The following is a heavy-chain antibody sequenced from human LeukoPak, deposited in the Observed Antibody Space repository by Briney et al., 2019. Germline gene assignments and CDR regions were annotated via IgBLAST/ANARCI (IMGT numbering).Heavy chain of an antibody. V-gene: IGHV4-34*01. J-gene: IGHJ4*02. Sequence: SETLSLTCAVYGGSFSGYYWSWIRQPPGKGLEWIGEINHSGSTHYNPSLKSRVTISVDTSKNQFSLKLSSVTAADTAVYYRARGKYNRGYSYGNFDYWGQGTLVTVSS. CDR2: INHSGST. D-gene: IGHD5-18*01. CDR3: ARGKYNRGYSYGNFDY. CDR1: GGSFSGYY.